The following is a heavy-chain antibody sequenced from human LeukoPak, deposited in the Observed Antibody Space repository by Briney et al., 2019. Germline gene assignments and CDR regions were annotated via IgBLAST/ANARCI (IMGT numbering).Heavy chain of an antibody. D-gene: IGHD1-26*01. CDR3: ASSWELLYPFDY. CDR1: GFTFSRYA. CDR2: ISSDGRRT. V-gene: IGHV3-64*02. Sequence: GGSLRLSCAGSGFTFSRYAMHWVRQAPGKGLEHVSGISSDGRRTYYADSVKGRITISRDNSKHTLYLQMGSLRPEDMGVYHCASSWELLYPFDYWGQGTLVTVSS. J-gene: IGHJ4*02.